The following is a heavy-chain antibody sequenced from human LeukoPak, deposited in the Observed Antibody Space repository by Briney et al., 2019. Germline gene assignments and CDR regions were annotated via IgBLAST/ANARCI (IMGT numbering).Heavy chain of an antibody. V-gene: IGHV4-30-2*01. CDR1: GGPISSGGYY. Sequence: PSETLSLTCTVSGGPISSGGYYWSWIRQPPGKGLEWIGYIYHSGSTYYNPSLKSRVTISVDRSKNQFSLKLSSVTAADTAVYYCAREGSSGWSSDYWGQGTLVTVSS. D-gene: IGHD6-19*01. CDR2: IYHSGST. J-gene: IGHJ4*02. CDR3: AREGSSGWSSDY.